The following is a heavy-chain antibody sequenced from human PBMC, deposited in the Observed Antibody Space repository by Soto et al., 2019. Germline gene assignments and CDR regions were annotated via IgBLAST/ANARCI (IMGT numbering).Heavy chain of an antibody. D-gene: IGHD3-10*01. CDR3: ASSFYSGSGSSTYYFDY. J-gene: IGHJ4*02. V-gene: IGHV4-59*01. CDR2: VYYSGST. CDR1: GGSISSYY. Sequence: PSETLSLTCTVSGGSISSYYWSWIRQPPGKGLEWIGYVYYSGSTNYNPSLKSRVTISLDTSKNQFSLKLSSVTAADTAVYYCASSFYSGSGSSTYYFDYWGQGTLVTSPQ.